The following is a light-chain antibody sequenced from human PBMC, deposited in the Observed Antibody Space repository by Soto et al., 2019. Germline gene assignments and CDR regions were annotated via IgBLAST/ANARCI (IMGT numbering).Light chain of an antibody. CDR2: EDN. Sequence: NFMLTQPHSVSEAPGKTGTISCTRSRGSIASNYVQWYQQRPGSAPTTVIYEDNQSPSGVTDRFSGSIDSSSNSTSLTISGVKTDDEADYNCQSSDSSDKGVFGGGTKLTVL. CDR3: QSSDSSDKGV. V-gene: IGLV6-57*03. CDR1: RGSIASNY. J-gene: IGLJ3*02.